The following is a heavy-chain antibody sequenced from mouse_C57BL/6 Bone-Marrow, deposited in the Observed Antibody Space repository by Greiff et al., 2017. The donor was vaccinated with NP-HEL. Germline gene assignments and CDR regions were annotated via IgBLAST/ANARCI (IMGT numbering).Heavy chain of an antibody. V-gene: IGHV1-22*01. J-gene: IGHJ2*01. Sequence: EVQLVESGPELVKPGASVKMSCKASGYTFTDYNMHWVKQSHGKSLEWIGYINPNNGGTSYNQKFKGKATLTVNKSSSTAYMELRSLTSEDSAVYYCARGYYGSSYKVYFDYWGQGTTRTVSS. CDR3: ARGYYGSSYKVYFDY. CDR2: INPNNGGT. CDR1: GYTFTDYN. D-gene: IGHD1-1*01.